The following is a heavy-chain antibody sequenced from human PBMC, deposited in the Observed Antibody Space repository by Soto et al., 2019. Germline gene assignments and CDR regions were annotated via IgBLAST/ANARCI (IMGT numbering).Heavy chain of an antibody. CDR1: GFTFSTYA. CDR3: ARHLHYFDY. CDR2: ISGSDGDT. Sequence: EVQLLESGGGLVQPGGSLRLSCAASGFTFSTYAMTWVRQAPGQGLEWVSGISGSDGDTYYADSVKGRFTFSRDNSKNTLYLQMNSLRAEDTAVYYCARHLHYFDYWGQGTLVTVSS. V-gene: IGHV3-23*01. J-gene: IGHJ4*02.